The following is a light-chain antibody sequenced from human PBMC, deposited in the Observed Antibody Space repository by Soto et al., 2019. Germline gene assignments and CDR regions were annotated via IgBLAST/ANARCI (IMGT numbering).Light chain of an antibody. CDR3: KKRSNWPIN. CDR1: QSLSSNY. V-gene: IGKV3D-20*02. J-gene: IGKJ5*01. CDR2: DAS. Sequence: EFFWTPSPGTLSFSPVYLYTLSFLSSQSLSSNYLAWYQQKPGQANRLLIYDASNRATGITARFSGSGSGTDFTLTIRSLEPEDFAVYYCKKRSNWPINFGKGKRREIK.